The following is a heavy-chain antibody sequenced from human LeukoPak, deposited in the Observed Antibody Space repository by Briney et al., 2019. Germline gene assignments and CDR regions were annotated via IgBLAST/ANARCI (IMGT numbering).Heavy chain of an antibody. J-gene: IGHJ4*02. CDR2: IYYNGNT. D-gene: IGHD1-14*01. V-gene: IGHV4-59*12. Sequence: SETLSLTCSVSSDSISSYYWSWIRQPPGKGLEWIGYIYYNGNTNSNPSLKGRVTISLDSSKKQFSLKMTSMTAADTAVYYCARDALTCTTTACSDYLDFWGQGTPVTVSS. CDR1: SDSISSYY. CDR3: ARDALTCTTTACSDYLDF.